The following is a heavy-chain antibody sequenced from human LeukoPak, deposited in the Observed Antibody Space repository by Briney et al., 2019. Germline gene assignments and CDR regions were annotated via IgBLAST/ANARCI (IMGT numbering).Heavy chain of an antibody. D-gene: IGHD3-10*01. CDR2: ISSSGSTI. V-gene: IGHV3-11*04. J-gene: IGHJ6*03. CDR1: GFTFSDYY. CDR3: ARAANYYGSGSYWYYYYMDV. Sequence: GGSLRLSCAASGFTFSDYYMSWPRQAPGKGLEGVSYISSSGSTIYYADSVKARFTISRDNAKNSLYLQMNSLRAEDTSVYYCARAANYYGSGSYWYYYYMDVWGKGTTVTVSS.